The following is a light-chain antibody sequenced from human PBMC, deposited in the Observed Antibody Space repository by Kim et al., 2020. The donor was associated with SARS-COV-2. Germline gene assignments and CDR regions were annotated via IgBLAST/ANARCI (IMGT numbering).Light chain of an antibody. CDR1: NIGSES. CDR2: YDS. Sequence: APGKTARINCGGNNIGSESVHWYQQRPGQAPVLVIYYDSKRPSGIPERFSGSNSGNTATLTISRVEAGDEADYYCQVWDSSSDHSVFGGGTQLTVL. J-gene: IGLJ3*02. V-gene: IGLV3-21*04. CDR3: QVWDSSSDHSV.